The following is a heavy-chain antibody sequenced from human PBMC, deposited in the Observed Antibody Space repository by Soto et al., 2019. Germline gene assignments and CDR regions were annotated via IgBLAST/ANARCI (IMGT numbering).Heavy chain of an antibody. CDR1: GFTFSSYG. D-gene: IGHD1-1*01. CDR3: ARKPETGTTVPFDY. J-gene: IGHJ4*02. V-gene: IGHV3-30*03. Sequence: QVQLVESGGGVVLPGRSLRLSCAASGFTFSSYGMHWVRQAPGKGLEWVAVISYDGTEKYHADSVKGRFTISRDNSKNTLYLQVNSLRAEDTAVYYCARKPETGTTVPFDYWGQGTLVTVSS. CDR2: ISYDGTEK.